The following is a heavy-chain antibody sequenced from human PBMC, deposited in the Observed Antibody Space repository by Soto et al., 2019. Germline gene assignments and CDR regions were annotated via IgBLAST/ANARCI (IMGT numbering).Heavy chain of an antibody. J-gene: IGHJ5*02. CDR1: GGTFSSYA. CDR2: IIPIFGTA. Sequence: GASVKVSCKASGGTFSSYAISWVRQAPGQGLEWMGGIIPIFGTANYAQKFQGRVTITADESTSTAYMELSSLRSEDTAVYYCARDGLVVPAAGWFDPWGQGTLVTVSS. V-gene: IGHV1-69*13. D-gene: IGHD2-2*01. CDR3: ARDGLVVPAAGWFDP.